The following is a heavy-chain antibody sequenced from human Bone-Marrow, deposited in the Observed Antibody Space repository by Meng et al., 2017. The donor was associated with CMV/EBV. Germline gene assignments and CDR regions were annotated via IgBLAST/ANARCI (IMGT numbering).Heavy chain of an antibody. CDR2: IIPIFGTA. CDR3: ARDRRQWGGVYYFDY. J-gene: IGHJ4*02. Sequence: SVKVSCKASGGTFSSYAISWVRQAPGQGLEWMGGIIPIFGTANYAQKFQGRVTITTDESTSTAYMELSSLRSEDTAVYYCARDRRQWGGVYYFDYWGQGTLATVSS. D-gene: IGHD6-19*01. CDR1: GGTFSSYA. V-gene: IGHV1-69*05.